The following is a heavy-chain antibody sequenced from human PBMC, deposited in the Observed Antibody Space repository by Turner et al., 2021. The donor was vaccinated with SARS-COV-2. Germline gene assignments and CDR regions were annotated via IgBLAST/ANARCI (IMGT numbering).Heavy chain of an antibody. J-gene: IGHJ4*02. CDR1: GFTFSIYW. Sequence: EVQLVESGGVLVRRGGSLTPSWAASGFTFSIYWMSWVRQAPGKGLEWVANIKQDGSEKYYVDSVKGRFTISRDNAKNSLYLQMNSLRAEDTAVYYCARVPSSSWYFDYWGQGTLVTVSS. CDR2: IKQDGSEK. CDR3: ARVPSSSWYFDY. V-gene: IGHV3-7*01. D-gene: IGHD6-13*01.